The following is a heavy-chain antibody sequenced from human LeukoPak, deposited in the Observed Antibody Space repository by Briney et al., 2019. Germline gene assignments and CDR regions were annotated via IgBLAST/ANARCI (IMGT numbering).Heavy chain of an antibody. J-gene: IGHJ4*02. CDR2: IYYSGST. CDR3: ASRRWGSFDY. Sequence: PSETLSLTCTVSGGSISSYYWSWIRQPPGKGLEWIGYIYYSGSTNYNPSLKSRVTISVDTSKDQFSLKLSSVTAADTAVYYCASRRWGSFDYWGQGTLVTVSS. V-gene: IGHV4-59*01. D-gene: IGHD3-16*01. CDR1: GGSISSYY.